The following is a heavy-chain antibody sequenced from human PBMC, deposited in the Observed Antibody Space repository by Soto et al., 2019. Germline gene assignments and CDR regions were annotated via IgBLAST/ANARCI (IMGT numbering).Heavy chain of an antibody. V-gene: IGHV3-74*01. D-gene: IGHD2-8*01. CDR1: GLIFSNYK. CDR3: ARDTNGLHY. J-gene: IGHJ4*02. Sequence: EVQLVESGGGLVQPGGSLRLSCAASGLIFSNYKMHWVRQAPGKGLVWVSRISTDGSITDYADSVKGRFTVSRDNAKNTLYLQMNSLRVDHTAVYYCARDTNGLHYWGQGTLVTVSS. CDR2: ISTDGSIT.